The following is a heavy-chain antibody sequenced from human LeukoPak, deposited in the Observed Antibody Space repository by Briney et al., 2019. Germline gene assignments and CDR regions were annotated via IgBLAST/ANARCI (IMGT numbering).Heavy chain of an antibody. CDR3: AKAATATVGRYYYYMDV. D-gene: IGHD1-26*01. CDR1: GFTFSSYA. CDR2: ISGSGGST. J-gene: IGHJ6*03. V-gene: IGHV3-23*01. Sequence: GGSLRLSCAASGFTFSSYAMSWVRQAPGKGLEWVSAISGSGGSTYYADSVKGRFTISRDNSKNTLYLQMNSLRAEDTAVYYCAKAATATVGRYYYYMDVWGKGTTVTVSS.